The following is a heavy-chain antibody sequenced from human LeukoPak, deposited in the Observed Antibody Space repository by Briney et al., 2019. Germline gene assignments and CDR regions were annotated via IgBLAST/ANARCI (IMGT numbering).Heavy chain of an antibody. Sequence: ASVKVSCKVSGYTLTELSMHWVRQAPGKGLEWMGGFDPEDGETIYAQKFQGRVTMTEDTSTDTAYMELSSLRSEDTAVYYCATPSGLTYNWNDQYYFDYWGQGTLVTVSS. V-gene: IGHV1-24*01. J-gene: IGHJ4*02. D-gene: IGHD1-1*01. CDR1: GYTLTELS. CDR2: FDPEDGET. CDR3: ATPSGLTYNWNDQYYFDY.